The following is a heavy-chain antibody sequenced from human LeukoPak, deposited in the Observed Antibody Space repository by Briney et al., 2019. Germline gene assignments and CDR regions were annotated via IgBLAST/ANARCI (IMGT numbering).Heavy chain of an antibody. CDR1: GFSLSTSGMS. V-gene: IGHV2-70*11. CDR2: SECEDDK. D-gene: IGHD1-14*01. J-gene: IGHJ6*02. CDR3: ARIPPHIVDHVDV. Sequence: SGPTLVNPTQTLTLTCTFSGFSLSTSGMSVSWIRQPPGKALEWLARSECEDDKYYSTSLKTRLTISKDTTKNQVVLTMTNMDPVDTATYYCARIPPHIVDHVDVWGQGTTVTVSS.